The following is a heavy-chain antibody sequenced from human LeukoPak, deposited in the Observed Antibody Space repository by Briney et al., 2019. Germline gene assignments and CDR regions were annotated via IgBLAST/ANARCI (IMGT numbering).Heavy chain of an antibody. V-gene: IGHV1-18*01. CDR1: GYTFTSYG. Sequence: ASVKVSCKASGYTFTSYGISWVRQAPGQGLEWMGWISAYNGNTNYAQKFQSRVTMTTDTSTSTAYMELRGLRSDDTAVYYCARGRNDYVWGSYRPLDYWGQGTLVTVSS. D-gene: IGHD3-16*02. CDR2: ISAYNGNT. CDR3: ARGRNDYVWGSYRPLDY. J-gene: IGHJ4*02.